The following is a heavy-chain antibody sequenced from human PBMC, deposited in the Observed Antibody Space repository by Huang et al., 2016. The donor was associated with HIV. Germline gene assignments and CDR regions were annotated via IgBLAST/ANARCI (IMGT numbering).Heavy chain of an antibody. J-gene: IGHJ4*02. CDR1: GESLSDFF. V-gene: IGHV4-34*02. Sequence: QVQLEQWGARLLKPSETLSLTCAVYGESLSDFFWSWIRQPPGQGLEWSGEINQSGRTNYDPSLKSRVTIAVDTSKKQFSLKLKSVTAADTSMYYCARGRGSSWSLFDTWGQGSLVTVFS. D-gene: IGHD6-13*01. CDR2: INQSGRT. CDR3: ARGRGSSWSLFDT.